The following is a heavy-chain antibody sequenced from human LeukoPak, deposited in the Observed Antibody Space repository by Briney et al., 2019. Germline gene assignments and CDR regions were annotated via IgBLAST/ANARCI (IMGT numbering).Heavy chain of an antibody. CDR2: IKQDGSEK. CDR1: RFTFSSYW. V-gene: IGHV3-7*05. CDR3: ARVGSIAAAGTPDY. J-gene: IGHJ4*02. Sequence: GGSLRLSCAASRFTFSSYWMSWVRQAPGKGLEWVANIKQDGSEKYYMGSVKGRFTISRDNAKNSLYLQMNSLRVEDTAVYYCARVGSIAAAGTPDYWGQGTLVTVSS. D-gene: IGHD6-13*01.